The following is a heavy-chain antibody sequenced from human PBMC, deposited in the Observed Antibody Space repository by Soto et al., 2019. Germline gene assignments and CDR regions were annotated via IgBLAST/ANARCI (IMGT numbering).Heavy chain of an antibody. J-gene: IGHJ4*02. D-gene: IGHD6-13*01. CDR1: GYTSTSYG. CDR3: ARDRIAAAGLYFDY. Sequence: ASVKVSCKASGYTSTSYGISWVRQAPGQGLEWMGWISAYNGNTNYAQKLQGRVTMTTDTSTSTAYMELRSLRSDDTAVYYCARDRIAAAGLYFDYWGQGTLVTVSS. V-gene: IGHV1-18*01. CDR2: ISAYNGNT.